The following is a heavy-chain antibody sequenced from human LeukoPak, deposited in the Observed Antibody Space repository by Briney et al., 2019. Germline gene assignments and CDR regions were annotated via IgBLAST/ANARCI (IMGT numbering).Heavy chain of an antibody. CDR2: INTHTGST. J-gene: IGHJ4*02. Sequence: ASVKVSCKASGYTFTNYGISWVRQAPGQGLEWMGWINTHTGSTNYAQNLQGRVTMTTDTSTSTAYMELRSLGSDDTAVYYCARGPGGCSGGSCYHDYWGQGNVVIVSS. D-gene: IGHD2-15*01. CDR3: ARGPGGCSGGSCYHDY. CDR1: GYTFTNYG. V-gene: IGHV1-18*01.